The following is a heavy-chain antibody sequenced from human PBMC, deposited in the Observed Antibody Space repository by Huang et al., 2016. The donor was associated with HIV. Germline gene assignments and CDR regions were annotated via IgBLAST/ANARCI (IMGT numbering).Heavy chain of an antibody. Sequence: QVQLQQWGAGLLRPSETLSLTCAVYGGSFSGYYGTWIRQPPGQGLEWIGEINHIESTNYNPSLKSRVTISVDTSRNQFSLTLTSVTAADTAVYYCARGQGGYYYYYMDVWGKGTTVTVSS. CDR1: GGSFSGYY. CDR3: ARGQGGYYYYYMDV. J-gene: IGHJ6*03. V-gene: IGHV4-34*01. CDR2: INHIEST.